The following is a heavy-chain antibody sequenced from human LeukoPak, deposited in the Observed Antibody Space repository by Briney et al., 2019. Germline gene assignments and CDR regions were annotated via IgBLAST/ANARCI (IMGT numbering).Heavy chain of an antibody. J-gene: IGHJ5*02. CDR2: FDPEDGET. D-gene: IGHD6-13*01. CDR3: ATDISKQQLEQNWFDP. V-gene: IGHV1-24*01. Sequence: ASVKVSCKFSGYTLTELSMHWVRQAPGKGLEWKGGFDPEDGETIYAQKFQGRVTMTEDTSTDTAYMELSSLRSEDTAVYYCATDISKQQLEQNWFDPWGQGTLVTVSS. CDR1: GYTLTELS.